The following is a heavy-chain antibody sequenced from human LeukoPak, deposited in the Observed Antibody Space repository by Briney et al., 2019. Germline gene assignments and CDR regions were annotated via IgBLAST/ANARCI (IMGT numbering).Heavy chain of an antibody. J-gene: IGHJ6*02. CDR1: GYTFTSYD. Sequence: ASVQVSCKASGYTFTSYDINWVRQATGQGLEWMGWMNPNSGNTGYAQKFQGRVTMTRNTSISTAYMELSSLRSEDTAVYYCARGAIDYYYYGMDVWGQGTTVTVSS. V-gene: IGHV1-8*01. CDR3: ARGAIDYYYYGMDV. D-gene: IGHD2-2*01. CDR2: MNPNSGNT.